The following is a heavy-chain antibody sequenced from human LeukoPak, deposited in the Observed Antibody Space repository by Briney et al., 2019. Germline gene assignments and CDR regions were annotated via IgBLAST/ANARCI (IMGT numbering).Heavy chain of an antibody. CDR1: GFTFDDYT. CDR3: TKDQPASYGMHV. J-gene: IGHJ6*02. V-gene: IGHV3-43*01. CDR2: ISWDGGTT. Sequence: GGSLRLSCAASGFTFDDYTMYWVRQAPGKGLEWVSLISWDGGTTSYADSVRGRFTISRDNSKNSLYLQMHSLRTEDTALYYCTKDQPASYGMHVWGQGTAVTVSS.